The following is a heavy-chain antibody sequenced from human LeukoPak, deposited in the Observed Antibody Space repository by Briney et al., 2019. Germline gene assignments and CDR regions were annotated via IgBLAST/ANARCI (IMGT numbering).Heavy chain of an antibody. CDR1: GYTFTSYG. J-gene: IGHJ5*02. CDR2: ISAYNGNT. CDR3: ARNPVGGWFDP. Sequence: GASVRVSCKASGYTFTSYGISWVRQAPGQGLEWMGWISAYNGNTNYAQKFQGRVTMTTDTSTSTADMELRSLRSDDTAVYYGARNPVGGWFDPWGQGTLVTVSS. V-gene: IGHV1-18*01.